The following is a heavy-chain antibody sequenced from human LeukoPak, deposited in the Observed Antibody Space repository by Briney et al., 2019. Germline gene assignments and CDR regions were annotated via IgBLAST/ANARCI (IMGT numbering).Heavy chain of an antibody. CDR1: GFTFSSYA. CDR2: ISYDGSNK. D-gene: IGHD3-10*01. V-gene: IGHV3-30*04. Sequence: GALRLSCAASGFTFSSYAMHWVRQAPGKGLEWVAVISYDGSNKYYADSVKGRFTISRDNSKNTLYLQMNSLRAEDTAVYYCAKDRAEGYYYYYMDVWGKGTTVTVSS. J-gene: IGHJ6*03. CDR3: AKDRAEGYYYYYMDV.